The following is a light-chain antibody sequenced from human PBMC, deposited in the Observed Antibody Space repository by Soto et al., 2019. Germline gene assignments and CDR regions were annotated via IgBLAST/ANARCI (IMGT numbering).Light chain of an antibody. CDR3: SSYAGSSNV. CDR2: EVN. Sequence: QSALTQPPSASGSPGQSVAISCTGTSSDVGGYNYVSWYQQHPGKAPKLMIYEVNKRPSGVPDRFSGSKSGNTASLTVSGLQAEDEADYYRSSYAGSSNVFGTGTKATVL. CDR1: SSDVGGYNY. J-gene: IGLJ1*01. V-gene: IGLV2-8*01.